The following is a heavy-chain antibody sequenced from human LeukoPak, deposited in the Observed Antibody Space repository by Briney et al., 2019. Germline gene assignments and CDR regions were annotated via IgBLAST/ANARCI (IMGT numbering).Heavy chain of an antibody. CDR1: GGSISSGGYY. V-gene: IGHV4-30-2*01. CDR2: IYHSGST. Sequence: PSETLSLTCTVSGGSISSGGYYWSWIRQPPGKGLEWIGYIYHSGSTYYNPSLKSRVTISVDTSKNQFSLKLSSVTAADTAVYYCARGFGTEQLLPGYYYYYMDVWGKGTTVTVSS. CDR3: ARGFGTEQLLPGYYYYYMDV. D-gene: IGHD6-13*01. J-gene: IGHJ6*03.